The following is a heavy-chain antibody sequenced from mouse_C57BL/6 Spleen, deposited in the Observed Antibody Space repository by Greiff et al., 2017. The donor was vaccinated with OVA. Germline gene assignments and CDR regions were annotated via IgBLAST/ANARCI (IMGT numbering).Heavy chain of an antibody. D-gene: IGHD1-1*01. Sequence: QVQLKQPGAELVRPGSSVKLSCKASGYTFTSYWMHWVKQRPIQGLEWIGNIDPSDSETHYNQKFKDKATLTVDKSSSTAYMQLSSLTSEDSAVYYCARKTTVVAKGYFDVWGTGTTVTVSS. J-gene: IGHJ1*03. CDR1: GYTFTSYW. CDR2: IDPSDSET. V-gene: IGHV1-52*01. CDR3: ARKTTVVAKGYFDV.